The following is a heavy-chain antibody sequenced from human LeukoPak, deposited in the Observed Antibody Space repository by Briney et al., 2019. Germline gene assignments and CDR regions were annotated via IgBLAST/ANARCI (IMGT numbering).Heavy chain of an antibody. V-gene: IGHV3-33*01. CDR1: GFTFSSYG. CDR2: IRDDGSNK. Sequence: PGGSLRLSCAASGFTFSSYGMHWVRQAPGKGLEWVAVIRDDGSNKYYADSVKGRFTISRDNSKNTLYLQMNSLRVEDTAVYYCARDKSSGYVDYWGQGTLVTVSS. CDR3: ARDKSSGYVDY. D-gene: IGHD3-22*01. J-gene: IGHJ4*02.